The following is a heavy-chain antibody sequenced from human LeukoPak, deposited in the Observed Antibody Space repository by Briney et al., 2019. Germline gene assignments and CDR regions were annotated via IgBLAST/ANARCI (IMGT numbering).Heavy chain of an antibody. CDR3: AKDRHVLVIAASDY. CDR1: GFTFSSYA. Sequence: PGGSLRLSCAASGFTFSSYAMHWVRQAPGKGLEWVAVISYDGSNKYYADSVKGRFTISRDNSKNTLYLQMNSLRAEDTAVYYCAKDRHVLVIAASDYWGQGTLVTVSS. J-gene: IGHJ4*02. V-gene: IGHV3-30*04. D-gene: IGHD2-15*01. CDR2: ISYDGSNK.